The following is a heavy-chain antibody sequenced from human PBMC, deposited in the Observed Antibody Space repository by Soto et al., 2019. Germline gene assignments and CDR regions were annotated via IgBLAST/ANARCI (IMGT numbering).Heavy chain of an antibody. CDR2: ISGRGGNT. CDR3: AKAGCRGGTCYLYYFDY. CDR1: GFTFSNYA. V-gene: IGHV3-23*01. Sequence: EMQLLESGGGLVQPGGSLKLSCAASGFTFSNYAMSWVRQAPGKGLEWVSTISGRGGNTYYADSVKGRFTISRDNSRNTLYLQMDSLRVEDSAVYSCAKAGCRGGTCYLYYFDYWGQGALVTVSS. D-gene: IGHD2-15*01. J-gene: IGHJ4*02.